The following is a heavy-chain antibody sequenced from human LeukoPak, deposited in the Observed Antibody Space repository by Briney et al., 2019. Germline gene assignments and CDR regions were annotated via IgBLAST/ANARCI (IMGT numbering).Heavy chain of an antibody. J-gene: IGHJ4*02. CDR3: ARHNMHLPDY. Sequence: SETLSLTCTVSGGSIISSSSYWGWIRQPPGKGLEWIGSNSGSTHYTPSLKSRVTISLYTSENHFSLKLSSVTAADTAVYYCARHNMHLPDYWGQGTLVTVSS. D-gene: IGHD2-2*01. CDR1: GGSIISSSSY. V-gene: IGHV4-39*01. CDR2: NSGST.